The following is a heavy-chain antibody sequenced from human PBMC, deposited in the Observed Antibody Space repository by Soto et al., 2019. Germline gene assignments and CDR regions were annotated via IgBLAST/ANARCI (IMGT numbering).Heavy chain of an antibody. CDR2: IYYSGST. J-gene: IGHJ6*02. Sequence: QVQLQESGPGLVKPSQTLSLTCTVSGGSISSGGYYWSWIRQHPGKGLEWIGYIYYSGSTYYNPSLNSRVTISVDTSKNQFSLKLSSVTAADTAVYDCARERGRFVFRGMDVWGQGTTVTVSS. CDR1: GGSISSGGYY. V-gene: IGHV4-31*03. D-gene: IGHD1-26*01. CDR3: ARERGRFVFRGMDV.